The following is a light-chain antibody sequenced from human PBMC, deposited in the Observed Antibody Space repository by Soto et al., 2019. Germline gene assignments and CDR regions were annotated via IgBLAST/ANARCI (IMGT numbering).Light chain of an antibody. V-gene: IGKV1-5*01. CDR1: QSISDS. Sequence: DIQMTQSPSTLCASVGDRVTMACRASQSISDSLAWYQQKPGKAPDLLISDVSKLERGVASRFSGSGSGTEFTLTISSMQPDDLATYYCQQYHGFSRTFGQGTKVDI. J-gene: IGKJ1*01. CDR3: QQYHGFSRT. CDR2: DVS.